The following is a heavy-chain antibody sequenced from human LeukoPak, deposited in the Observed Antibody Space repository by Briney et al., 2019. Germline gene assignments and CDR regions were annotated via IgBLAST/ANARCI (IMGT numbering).Heavy chain of an antibody. J-gene: IGHJ4*02. CDR2: INPNSGVA. D-gene: IGHD6-13*01. CDR1: GYTLTDHY. Sequence: APVKVSCKASGYTLTDHYIHWVRQAPGQGLEWMGRINPNSGVANYAQKFQGRVTMTRDTSISTAYMELSGLTSDDTAVYYCARGTAVGQTRDYWGQGTLVTVSS. V-gene: IGHV1-2*06. CDR3: ARGTAVGQTRDY.